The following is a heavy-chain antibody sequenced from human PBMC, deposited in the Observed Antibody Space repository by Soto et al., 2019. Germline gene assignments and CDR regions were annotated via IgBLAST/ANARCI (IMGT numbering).Heavy chain of an antibody. J-gene: IGHJ5*02. CDR1: GGSISSGGYS. D-gene: IGHD1-7*01. CDR2: IYHSGST. Sequence: SETLSLTCAVSGGSISSGGYSWSWIRQPPGKGLEWIGYIYHSGSTYYNPSLKSRVTISVDRSKNQFSLKLSSVTAADTAVYYCARGITGTRFDPWGQGTLVTVSS. CDR3: ARGITGTRFDP. V-gene: IGHV4-30-2*01.